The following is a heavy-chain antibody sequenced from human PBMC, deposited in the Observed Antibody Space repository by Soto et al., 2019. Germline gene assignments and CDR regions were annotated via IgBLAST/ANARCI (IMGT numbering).Heavy chain of an antibody. Sequence: PSETLSLTCTVSGGSISSGGYYWSWIRQHPGKGLEWIGYIYYSGSTYYNPSLKSRVTISVDTSKNQFSLKLSSVTAADTAVYYCARAPTAGGHFDYWGQGTLVTVSS. CDR1: GGSISSGGYY. D-gene: IGHD6-19*01. V-gene: IGHV4-31*03. J-gene: IGHJ4*02. CDR2: IYYSGST. CDR3: ARAPTAGGHFDY.